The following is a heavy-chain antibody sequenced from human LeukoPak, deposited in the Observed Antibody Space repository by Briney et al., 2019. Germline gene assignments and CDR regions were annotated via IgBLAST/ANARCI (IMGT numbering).Heavy chain of an antibody. Sequence: PGGSLRLSCAASGFTFSSYAMSWVRQAPGKGLEWVSAISGSGGSTYYADSVKGRFTISRDDSKNTLSLQMNSLQSDDTALYYCTTEFWGSYNNWGRGALVTVSS. CDR3: TTEFWGSYNN. D-gene: IGHD1-14*01. J-gene: IGHJ1*01. V-gene: IGHV3-23*01. CDR1: GFTFSSYA. CDR2: ISGSGGST.